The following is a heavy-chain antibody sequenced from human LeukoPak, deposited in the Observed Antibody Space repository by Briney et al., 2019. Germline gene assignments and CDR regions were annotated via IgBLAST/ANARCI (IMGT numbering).Heavy chain of an antibody. V-gene: IGHV3-9*01. Sequence: PGGSLRLSCAASGFTFDDYAMHWVRQAPGKGLEWVSGISWNSGTIGYADSVKGRFTISRDNAKNSLYLQMNSLRAEDTALYYCAKDLSKLGYCSGGSCYYLGSFDYWGQGTLVTVSS. CDR2: ISWNSGTI. J-gene: IGHJ4*02. D-gene: IGHD2-15*01. CDR3: AKDLSKLGYCSGGSCYYLGSFDY. CDR1: GFTFDDYA.